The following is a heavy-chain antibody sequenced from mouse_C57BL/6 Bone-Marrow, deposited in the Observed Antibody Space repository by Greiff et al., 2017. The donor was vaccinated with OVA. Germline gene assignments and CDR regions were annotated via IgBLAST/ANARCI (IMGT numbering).Heavy chain of an antibody. D-gene: IGHD1-1*01. J-gene: IGHJ3*01. Sequence: EVQRVESGGGLVQPGGSLSLSCAASGFTFTDYYMSWVRQPPGKALEWLGFIRNKANGYTTEYSASVKGRFTISRDNSQSILYLQMNALRAEDSATYGCARYKDYYGSSYGLAYWGQGTLVTVSA. CDR1: GFTFTDYY. CDR2: IRNKANGYTT. V-gene: IGHV7-3*01. CDR3: ARYKDYYGSSYGLAY.